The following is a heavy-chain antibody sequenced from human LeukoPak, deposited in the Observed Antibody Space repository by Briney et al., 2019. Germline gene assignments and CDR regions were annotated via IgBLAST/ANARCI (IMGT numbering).Heavy chain of an antibody. CDR2: INHSGST. CDR3: ARGRTWMTTLTTRWFDP. J-gene: IGHJ5*02. D-gene: IGHD4-17*01. Sequence: PSETLSLTCAVYGGSFSGYYWSWIRQPPGKGLEWIGEINHSGSTNYNPSLKSRVTISVDTSKNQFSLKLSSVTAADTAVYYCARGRTWMTTLTTRWFDPWGQGTLVTVSS. V-gene: IGHV4-34*01. CDR1: GGSFSGYY.